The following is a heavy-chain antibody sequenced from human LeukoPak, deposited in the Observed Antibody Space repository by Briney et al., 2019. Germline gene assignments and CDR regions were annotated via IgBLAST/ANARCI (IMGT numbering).Heavy chain of an antibody. V-gene: IGHV3-74*01. CDR2: INSDGSST. J-gene: IGHJ4*02. CDR3: AREGVQWLSLYYFDY. Sequence: GGSLRLSCAASGFTFSSYWMHWVRQAPGKGLVWVSRINSDGSSTSYADSVKGRFTISRDNAKNTLYLQMNSLRAEDTAVYYCAREGVQWLSLYYFDYWGQGTLVTVSS. CDR1: GFTFSSYW. D-gene: IGHD6-19*01.